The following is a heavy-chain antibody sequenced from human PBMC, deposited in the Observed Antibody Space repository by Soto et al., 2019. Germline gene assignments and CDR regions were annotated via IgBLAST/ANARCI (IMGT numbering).Heavy chain of an antibody. CDR2: IYYSGST. V-gene: IGHV4-59*01. CDR1: GGSISSYY. Sequence: PSETLSLTCTVSGGSISSYYWSWIRQPPGKGLEWIGYIYYSGSTNYNPSLKSRVTISVDTSKNQFSLKLSSVTAADTAVYYCARDIEGNYGFDYWGQGTLATVSS. CDR3: ARDIEGNYGFDY. D-gene: IGHD1-7*01. J-gene: IGHJ4*02.